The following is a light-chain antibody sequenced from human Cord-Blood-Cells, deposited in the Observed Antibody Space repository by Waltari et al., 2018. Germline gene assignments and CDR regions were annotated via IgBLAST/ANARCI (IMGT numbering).Light chain of an antibody. CDR2: EGS. CDR1: SSDVGRYNL. CDR3: CSYAGSSTWV. Sequence: QSALTQPASVSGSPGQSITISCPGTSSDVGRYNLVSCYQQHPGKAPKLMIYEGSTRPSGVSNRFSGSKSGNTASLTISGLQAEDEADYYCCSYAGSSTWVFGGGTKLTVL. J-gene: IGLJ3*02. V-gene: IGLV2-23*01.